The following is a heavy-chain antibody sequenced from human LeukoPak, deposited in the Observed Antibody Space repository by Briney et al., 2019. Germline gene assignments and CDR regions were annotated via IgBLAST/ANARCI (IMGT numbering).Heavy chain of an antibody. V-gene: IGHV4-59*01. J-gene: IGHJ5*02. D-gene: IGHD6-6*01. CDR2: IYYSGST. CDR3: ARVIAARRVYFNWFDP. Sequence: PSETLSLTCTVSGGSISSYYWSWIRQPPGKGLEWIGYIYYSGSTNYNPSLKSRVTISVDTSKNQFSLKLSSVTAADTAVYYCARVIAARRVYFNWFDPWGQGTLVTVSS. CDR1: GGSISSYY.